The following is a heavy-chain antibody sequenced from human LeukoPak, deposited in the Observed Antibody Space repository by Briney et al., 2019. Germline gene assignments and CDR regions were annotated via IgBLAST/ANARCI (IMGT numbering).Heavy chain of an antibody. V-gene: IGHV3-21*01. CDR1: GITLNGYP. CDR2: ISSTSSSI. CDR3: AREGKYCTGVLCYDEH. Sequence: GGSLRLSCAASGITLNGYPMTCVRRAPGKGLEWVSSISSTSSSIYYADSVKGRFTISRDNAKNSLYLQMNSLRVEDTAVYYCAREGKYCTGVLCYDEHWGQGTLVTVSS. J-gene: IGHJ4*02. D-gene: IGHD2-8*02.